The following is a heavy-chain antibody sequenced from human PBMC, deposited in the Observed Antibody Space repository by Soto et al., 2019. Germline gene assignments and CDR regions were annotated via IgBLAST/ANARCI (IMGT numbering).Heavy chain of an antibody. CDR3: ARDRPPGSLYGMDA. Sequence: QIRLVRSGGEVERPGASVTVSCEASGYIFTTYGLSWVRQTPAHGLEWMGWISTDSGYTQYSQFLQGRVTMTRDTSTNTGYMELRDLTSDDTGIYYCARDRPPGSLYGMDAWGQGTAVTVS. V-gene: IGHV1-18*01. CDR1: GYIFTTYG. J-gene: IGHJ6*02. CDR2: ISTDSGYT.